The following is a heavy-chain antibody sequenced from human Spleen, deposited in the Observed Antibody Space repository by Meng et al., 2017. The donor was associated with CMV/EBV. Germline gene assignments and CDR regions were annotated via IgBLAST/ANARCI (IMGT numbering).Heavy chain of an antibody. D-gene: IGHD1-26*01. CDR2: ISPNRGDT. CDR1: GYTFTGYY. Sequence: ASVKVSCKDSGYTFTGYYMHWVRQAPGQGLEWMGWISPNRGDTNFAQKFQGRVTMTRDTSTSTVYMELSNLRSEDTAMYYCSRPEEQMSAFDIWGQGTTVTVSS. V-gene: IGHV1-2*02. J-gene: IGHJ3*02. CDR3: SRPEEQMSAFDI.